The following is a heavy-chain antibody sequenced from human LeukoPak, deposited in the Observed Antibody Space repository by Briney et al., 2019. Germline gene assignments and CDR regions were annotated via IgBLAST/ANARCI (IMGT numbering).Heavy chain of an antibody. V-gene: IGHV4-61*02. J-gene: IGHJ3*02. Sequence: SETLSLTCTVSPGSISSGSYHWTWYRQPAGKGLEWNVRILRSRSTNSNPSLKRRVTISLDKSTTQFSLDLISVTAADTAVYYCATRLGGNAFDIWGQGTMVTVPS. D-gene: IGHD1-26*01. CDR2: ILRSRST. CDR3: ATRLGGNAFDI. CDR1: PGSISSGSYH.